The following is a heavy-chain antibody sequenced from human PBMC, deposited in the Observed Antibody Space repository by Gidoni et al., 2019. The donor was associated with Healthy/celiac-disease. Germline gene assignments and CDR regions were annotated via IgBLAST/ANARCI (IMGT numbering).Heavy chain of an antibody. D-gene: IGHD6-13*01. CDR3: AKDASSSWYGDPLPAGNRGAFDI. CDR2: ISWNSGSI. Sequence: EVQLVESGGGLVQPGRSLRLSCAAPGFTFDDYAMHWVRQAPGKGLEWVSGISWNSGSIGYADSVKGRFTISRDNAKNSLYLQMNSLRAEDMALYYCAKDASSSWYGDPLPAGNRGAFDIWGQGTMVTVSS. V-gene: IGHV3-9*03. CDR1: GFTFDDYA. J-gene: IGHJ3*02.